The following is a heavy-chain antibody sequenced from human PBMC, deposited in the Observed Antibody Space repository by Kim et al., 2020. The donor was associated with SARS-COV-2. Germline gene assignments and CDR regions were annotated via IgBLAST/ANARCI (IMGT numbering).Heavy chain of an antibody. CDR2: IYTSGST. J-gene: IGHJ4*02. CDR3: ARDHDSSGYYIDY. V-gene: IGHV4-61*02. CDR1: GGSISSGSYY. D-gene: IGHD3-22*01. Sequence: SETLSLTCTVSGGSISSGSYYWSWIWQPAGKGLEWIGRIYTSGSTNYNPSLKSRVTISVDTSKNQFSLKLSSVTAADTAVYYCARDHDSSGYYIDYWGQGTLVTVSS.